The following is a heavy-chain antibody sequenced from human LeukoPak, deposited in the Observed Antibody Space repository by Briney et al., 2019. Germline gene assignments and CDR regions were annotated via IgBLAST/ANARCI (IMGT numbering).Heavy chain of an antibody. CDR3: ARLGFDSSSWHFDY. CDR1: GYSISSGYY. J-gene: IGHJ4*02. CDR2: IYHSGST. Sequence: SETLSLTCTVSGYSISSGYYWGWIRQPPGKGLEWIGSIYHSGSTYYNPSLKSRVTISVDTSKNQFSLKLSSVTAADTAVYYCARLGFDSSSWHFDYWGQGTLVTVSS. V-gene: IGHV4-38-2*02. D-gene: IGHD6-13*01.